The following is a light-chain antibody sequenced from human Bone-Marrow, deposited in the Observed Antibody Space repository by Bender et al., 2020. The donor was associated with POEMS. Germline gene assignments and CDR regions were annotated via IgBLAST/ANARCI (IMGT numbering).Light chain of an antibody. Sequence: QSVLTQPPSVSGAPGQRVTISCTGSSSDIGAGYDVHWYQQLPGAAPKLLIYGNTNRPSGVPDRFSGSKSGNTASLTVSGLQAADEADYYCSSYAGSNNLVFGGGTKLTVL. CDR2: GNT. CDR3: SSYAGSNNLV. J-gene: IGLJ2*01. CDR1: SSDIGAGYD. V-gene: IGLV1-40*01.